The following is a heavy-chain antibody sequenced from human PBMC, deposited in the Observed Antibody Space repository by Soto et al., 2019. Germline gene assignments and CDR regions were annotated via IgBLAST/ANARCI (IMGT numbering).Heavy chain of an antibody. D-gene: IGHD3-10*01. J-gene: IGHJ3*02. CDR1: GGSISSGGYY. Sequence: QVQLQESGPGLVKPSQTLSLTCTVSGGSISSGGYYWSWIRQHPGKGLEWIGYIYYSGGTYYNPSLKSRVTISVDTSKNQFSLKLSSVTAADTAVYYCARVLITMVRGVADVSAFDIWGQGTMVTVSS. CDR3: ARVLITMVRGVADVSAFDI. V-gene: IGHV4-31*03. CDR2: IYYSGGT.